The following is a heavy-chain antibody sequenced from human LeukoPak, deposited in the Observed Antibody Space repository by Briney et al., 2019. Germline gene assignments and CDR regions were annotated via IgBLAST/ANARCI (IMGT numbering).Heavy chain of an antibody. Sequence: GGSLRLSCAASGFTFSSYWMNWVRQAPGKGLEWVANIKQDGSEKYYVDSVKGRFTISRDNAKNSLYLQMNSLRAEDTAVYYCARNLVVRFYYYYMDVWGKGTTVTVSS. D-gene: IGHD2-15*01. CDR1: GFTFSSYW. V-gene: IGHV3-7*01. CDR3: ARNLVVRFYYYYMDV. J-gene: IGHJ6*03. CDR2: IKQDGSEK.